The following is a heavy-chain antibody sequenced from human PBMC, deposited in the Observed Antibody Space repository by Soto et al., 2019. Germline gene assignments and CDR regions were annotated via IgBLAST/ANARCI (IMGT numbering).Heavy chain of an antibody. D-gene: IGHD1-7*01. V-gene: IGHV4-4*02. CDR3: ASRDPGTSADY. Sequence: SETLSLTCAVSGGSFTSNNWWTWVRQPPGQGLEWIGEIYRTGSTDYNPSLKSRVTISLDKSENQFSLKVTSLTAADTAVYYCASRDPGTSADYWGQGTLVTVSS. CDR1: GGSFTSNNW. CDR2: IYRTGST. J-gene: IGHJ4*02.